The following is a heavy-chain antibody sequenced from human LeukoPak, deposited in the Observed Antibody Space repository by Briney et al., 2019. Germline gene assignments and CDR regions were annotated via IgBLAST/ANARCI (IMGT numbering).Heavy chain of an antibody. V-gene: IGHV1-24*01. J-gene: IGHJ5*02. D-gene: IGHD3-22*01. CDR3: ATNYYDSSGPIWFDP. Sequence: ASVQVSCEVSGYTLTELSMHWVRQAPGKGLEWMGGFDPEDGETIYAQKFQGRVTMTEDTSTDTAYMELSSLRSEDTAVYYCATNYYDSSGPIWFDPWGQGTLVTVSS. CDR2: FDPEDGET. CDR1: GYTLTELS.